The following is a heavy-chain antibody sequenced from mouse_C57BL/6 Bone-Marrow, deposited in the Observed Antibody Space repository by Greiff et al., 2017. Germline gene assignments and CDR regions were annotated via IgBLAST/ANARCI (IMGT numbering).Heavy chain of an antibody. CDR3: ARTDDGYYWYFDV. D-gene: IGHD2-3*01. J-gene: IGHJ1*03. Sequence: VQLKESGPELVKPGASVKISCKASGYTFTDYYMNWVKQSHGKSLEWIGDINPNNGGTRYNQKFKGKATLTVDKSSSTAYMELRSLTSEDSAVYYCARTDDGYYWYFDVWGTGTTVTVSS. V-gene: IGHV1-26*01. CDR1: GYTFTDYY. CDR2: INPNNGGT.